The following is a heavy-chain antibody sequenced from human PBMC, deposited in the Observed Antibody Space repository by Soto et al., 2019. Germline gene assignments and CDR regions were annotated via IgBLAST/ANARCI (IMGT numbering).Heavy chain of an antibody. V-gene: IGHV3-74*01. J-gene: IGHJ4*02. CDR3: ASGGSSLNFDS. D-gene: IGHD6-6*01. CDR2: INSDGSST. Sequence: AGGSQRLCRAAAGVTFRSYGMQWVRKAPGKGLVWVSWINSDGSSTSYADSVKGRFTISRDNAKNTLYLQMNSLRAEDTAVYYCASGGSSLNFDSWGQGTLVTVSS. CDR1: GVTFRSYG.